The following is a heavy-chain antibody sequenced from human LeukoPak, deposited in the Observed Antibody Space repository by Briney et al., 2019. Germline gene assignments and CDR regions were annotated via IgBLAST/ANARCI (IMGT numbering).Heavy chain of an antibody. Sequence: PGGSLRLSGAASAFNLNNYVMHWVRQAPGKGLEWVAVISYDGGKKSYTDSVKGRLSISRDNSQNTLFLQMNSLRAEDTAVYYCAFDSGDFYGMDVWGQGATVTVSS. J-gene: IGHJ6*02. CDR1: AFNLNNYV. CDR3: AFDSGDFYGMDV. CDR2: ISYDGGKK. D-gene: IGHD4-17*01. V-gene: IGHV3-30*03.